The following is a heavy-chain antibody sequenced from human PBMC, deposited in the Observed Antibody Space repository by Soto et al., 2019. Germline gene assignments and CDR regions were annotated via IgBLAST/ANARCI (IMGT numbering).Heavy chain of an antibody. V-gene: IGHV3-33*01. CDR3: ARPLAGDPAFDY. D-gene: IGHD7-27*01. CDR2: IWYDGSNK. Sequence: QVQLVESGGGVVQPGRSLRLSCAASGFTFSSYGMHWVRQAPGKGLEWVAVIWYDGSNKYYADSVKGRFTISRDNSKNTLYLQMNSLRAEDTAVYYCARPLAGDPAFDYWGQGTLVTVSS. J-gene: IGHJ4*02. CDR1: GFTFSSYG.